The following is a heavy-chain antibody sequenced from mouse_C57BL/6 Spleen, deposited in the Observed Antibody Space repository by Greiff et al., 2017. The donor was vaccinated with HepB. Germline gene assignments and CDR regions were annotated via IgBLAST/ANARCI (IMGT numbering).Heavy chain of an antibody. J-gene: IGHJ1*03. CDR1: GFTFSDYG. D-gene: IGHD1-1*01. Sequence: EVQLVESGGGLVKPGGSLKLSCAASGFTFSDYGMHWVRQAPEKGLEWVAYISSGSSTIYYADTVKGRFTISRDNAKNTLFLQMTSLRSEDTAMYYCARIHYGSSNWYFDVWGTGTTVTVSS. CDR3: ARIHYGSSNWYFDV. V-gene: IGHV5-17*01. CDR2: ISSGSSTI.